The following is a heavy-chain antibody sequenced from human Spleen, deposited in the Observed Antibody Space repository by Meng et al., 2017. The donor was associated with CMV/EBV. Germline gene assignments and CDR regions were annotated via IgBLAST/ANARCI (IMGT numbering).Heavy chain of an antibody. V-gene: IGHV3-21*04. CDR2: ISSSSSYI. Sequence: GESLKISCAASGFTFSSYSMNWVRQAPGKGLEWVSSISSSSSYIYYADSVKGRFTISRDNAKNSLYLQINSLRAEDSAVYYCARDHPSATWYFQDWGQGTLVTVSS. D-gene: IGHD2-2*01. CDR3: ARDHPSATWYFQD. J-gene: IGHJ1*01. CDR1: GFTFSSYS.